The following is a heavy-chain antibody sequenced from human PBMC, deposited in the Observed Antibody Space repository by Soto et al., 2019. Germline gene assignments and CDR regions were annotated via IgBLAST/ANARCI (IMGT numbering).Heavy chain of an antibody. D-gene: IGHD4-17*01. V-gene: IGHV3-64D*06. Sequence: LRLSCSASGFTFSMFSMHWVRQAPGKVLEYVSGISSNGDSTYYADSVKGRFTISRDNSKNTLYLQMSSLRAVDTAVYYCVHPRSTVQIPPTWGQGTLVTVSS. CDR1: GFTFSMFS. CDR2: ISSNGDST. CDR3: VHPRSTVQIPPT. J-gene: IGHJ5*02.